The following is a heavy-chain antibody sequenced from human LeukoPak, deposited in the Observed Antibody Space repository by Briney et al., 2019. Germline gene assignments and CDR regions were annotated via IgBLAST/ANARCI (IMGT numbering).Heavy chain of an antibody. CDR3: ARRYYCYFMYV. CDR2: INPSGGST. CDR1: GYTFTIYY. Sequence: ASVRDSSKASGYTFTIYYMHWVRQAPGQGLEWMGLINPSGGSTSCAQKFQGRVTMTRDTSTSTVYMELSSLRSEDTAVYYCARRYYCYFMYVWGKGTAVSVS. J-gene: IGHJ6*03. V-gene: IGHV1-46*01.